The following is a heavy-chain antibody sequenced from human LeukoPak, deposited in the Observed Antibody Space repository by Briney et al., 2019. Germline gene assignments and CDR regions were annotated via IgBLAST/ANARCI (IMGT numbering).Heavy chain of an antibody. Sequence: PGGSLRLSCAASGFTVSSNYMSWVRQAPGKGLEWVSVTYSGGSTYYADSVKGRFTISRDNSKNTLYLQMNSLRAEDTAVYYCGREPPVDYWGQGTLVTVSS. CDR1: GFTVSSNY. CDR2: TYSGGST. D-gene: IGHD1-26*01. V-gene: IGHV3-66*01. CDR3: GREPPVDY. J-gene: IGHJ4*02.